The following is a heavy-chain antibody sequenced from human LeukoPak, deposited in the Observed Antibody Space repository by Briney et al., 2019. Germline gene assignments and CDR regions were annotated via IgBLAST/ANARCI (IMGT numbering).Heavy chain of an antibody. Sequence: GGSLRLSCAASGFTFNTYAMSWVRQAPGKGLEWVSAISDSGGSAYYADSVKGRFTISRDNSKNTLYLQMNSLRAEDTAVYYCANSETGYIDYWGQGTLVTVSS. CDR2: ISDSGGSA. V-gene: IGHV3-23*01. CDR3: ANSETGYIDY. J-gene: IGHJ4*02. D-gene: IGHD3-9*01. CDR1: GFTFNTYA.